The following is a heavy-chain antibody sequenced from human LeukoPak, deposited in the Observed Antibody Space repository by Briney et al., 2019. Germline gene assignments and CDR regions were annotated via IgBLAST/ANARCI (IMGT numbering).Heavy chain of an antibody. CDR3: AKDEVGSSGWCFDY. J-gene: IGHJ4*02. V-gene: IGHV3-23*01. D-gene: IGHD6-19*01. CDR2: ISGSGGST. Sequence: GGSLRLSCAASGFTFSSYAMGWVRQAPGKGLEWVSAISGSGGSTYYADSVKGRFTISRDNSKNTLYLQMNSLRAEDTAVYYCAKDEVGSSGWCFDYWGQGTLVTVSS. CDR1: GFTFSSYA.